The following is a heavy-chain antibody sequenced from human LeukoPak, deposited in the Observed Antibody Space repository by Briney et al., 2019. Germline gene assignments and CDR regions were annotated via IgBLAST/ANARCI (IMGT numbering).Heavy chain of an antibody. Sequence: GGSLRLSCAASGFTFSSYGMHWVRQAPGKGLEWVAVISYDGSNKYYADSVKGRFTISRDNSKNTLYLQMNSLSAEDTAVYYCAKDQRPPERYFDHWGQGTLVTVSS. V-gene: IGHV3-30*18. CDR3: AKDQRPPERYFDH. CDR2: ISYDGSNK. J-gene: IGHJ4*02. CDR1: GFTFSSYG.